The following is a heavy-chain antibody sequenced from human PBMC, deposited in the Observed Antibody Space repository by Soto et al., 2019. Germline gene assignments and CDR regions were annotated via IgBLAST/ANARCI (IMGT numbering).Heavy chain of an antibody. J-gene: IGHJ4*02. V-gene: IGHV4-30-2*01. D-gene: IGHD6-6*01. CDR1: GGSISSGDYS. CDR3: ARSSGSSPTAFDN. CDR2: IYHSGSI. Sequence: TLSLTCAVSGGSISSGDYSWSWIRQPPGKGLEWIGYIYHSGSIYYNPSLQSRVTISIDRSKNQFSLRLSSVTAADTAVYYCARSSGSSPTAFDNWGQGTLVTVSS.